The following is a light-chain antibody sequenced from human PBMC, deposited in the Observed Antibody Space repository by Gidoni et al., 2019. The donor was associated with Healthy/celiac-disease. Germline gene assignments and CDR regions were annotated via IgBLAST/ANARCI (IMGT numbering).Light chain of an antibody. Sequence: SYGLTQPPSVSVPPGQTASITCSGDKLGDKYACWYQQKPGQSPVLVIYQDNKRPSGIPERFSGANSGNTATLTISGTQAMDEADYYCQAWDSNTPVVFGGGTKLTVL. V-gene: IGLV3-1*01. CDR1: KLGDKY. CDR3: QAWDSNTPVV. CDR2: QDN. J-gene: IGLJ2*01.